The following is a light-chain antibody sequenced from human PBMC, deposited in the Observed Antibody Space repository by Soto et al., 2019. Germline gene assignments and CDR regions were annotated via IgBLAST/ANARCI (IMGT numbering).Light chain of an antibody. J-gene: IGKJ1*01. Sequence: EIVMTQSPLSLPVTPGEPASISCRSSQSLLQTNGYTYLDWYLQKPGQSPQLLIYLTSIRASGVPDRFSGSGSGTECTLKISKVEAEYVGVYYCMQSLQTPPWTFGPGTKVEFK. CDR3: MQSLQTPPWT. V-gene: IGKV2-28*01. CDR2: LTS. CDR1: QSLLQTNGYTY.